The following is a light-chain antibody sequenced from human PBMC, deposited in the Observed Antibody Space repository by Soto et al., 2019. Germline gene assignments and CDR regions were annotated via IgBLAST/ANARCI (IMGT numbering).Light chain of an antibody. Sequence: DIQMTQSPSSLSESAGDRVTITCRASQGISTYLNWYQQKPGKAPKLLIYAASSLQSGVPSRFSGSGSGTDFSLTISSLQAEDFATYYCQQANSFPLTFGGGTKVDIK. CDR1: QGISTY. J-gene: IGKJ4*01. CDR2: AAS. V-gene: IGKV1-39*01. CDR3: QQANSFPLT.